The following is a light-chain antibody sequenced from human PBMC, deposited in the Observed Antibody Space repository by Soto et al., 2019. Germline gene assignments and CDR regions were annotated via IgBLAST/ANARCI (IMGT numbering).Light chain of an antibody. CDR1: QSISSS. V-gene: IGKV1-39*01. CDR2: AAS. Sequence: DIQMTQSPSSLSASVGDRVTITCRASQSISSSLNWYQQKPGKAPELLIHAASSLQSGVPSRFSGSGAGTDFSLTVSSLQPEDFATYYCRESYSTPWTFCHGNKVEIK. CDR3: RESYSTPWT. J-gene: IGKJ1*01.